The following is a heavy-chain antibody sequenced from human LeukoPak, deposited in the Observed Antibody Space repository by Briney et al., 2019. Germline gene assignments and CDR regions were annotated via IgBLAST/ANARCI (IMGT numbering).Heavy chain of an antibody. D-gene: IGHD3-10*01. J-gene: IGHJ4*02. V-gene: IGHV3-23*01. CDR1: GFTFSSYA. CDR3: AKDWATMIRGADY. CDR2: ISDSGGNT. Sequence: GGSLRLSCAASGFTFSSYAMSWVRQGPGKGLEWVSCISDSGGNTYYADSVKGRFTIYRDKSKNTLYLQMDSLRAEDTAVYYCAKDWATMIRGADYWGQGTLVTVSS.